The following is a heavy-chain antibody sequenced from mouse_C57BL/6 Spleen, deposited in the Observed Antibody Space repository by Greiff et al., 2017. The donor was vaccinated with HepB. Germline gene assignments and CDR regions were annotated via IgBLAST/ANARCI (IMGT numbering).Heavy chain of an antibody. CDR3: ARARGDGNYEDY. D-gene: IGHD2-1*01. CDR1: GYTFTSYW. Sequence: VQLQQPGAELVKPGASVKLSCKASGYTFTSYWMQWVKQRPGQGLEWIGEIDPSDSYTNYNQKFKGKATLTVDTSSSTAYMQLSSLTSEDSAVYYCARARGDGNYEDYWGQGTTLTVSS. J-gene: IGHJ2*01. V-gene: IGHV1-50*01. CDR2: IDPSDSYT.